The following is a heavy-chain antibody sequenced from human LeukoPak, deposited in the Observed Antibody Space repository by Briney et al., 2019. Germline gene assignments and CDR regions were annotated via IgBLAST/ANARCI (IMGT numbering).Heavy chain of an antibody. Sequence: GASVKVSCTASGYTFTSFDINWVRQATGQGLEWMGWISAYNGNTDYAQKLQGRVTMTTDTSTSTAYMELRSLRSDDTAVYYCARVTQTDYDFDYWGQGTLVTVSS. CDR2: ISAYNGNT. CDR1: GYTFTSFD. V-gene: IGHV1-18*01. D-gene: IGHD4-17*01. J-gene: IGHJ4*02. CDR3: ARVTQTDYDFDY.